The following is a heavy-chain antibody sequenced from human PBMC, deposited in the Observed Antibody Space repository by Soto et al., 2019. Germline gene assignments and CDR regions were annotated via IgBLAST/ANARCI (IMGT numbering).Heavy chain of an antibody. D-gene: IGHD3-22*01. Sequence: LETLSVTWTVSGGSIRSYYWSWIRQPPGKGLEWIGYIYYSGSTNYNPSLKSRVTISRDTSKNQFSVMRSSVTVADSALYFCARLGGYSPALYPGGQGTLVTGYS. V-gene: IGHV4-59*08. CDR2: IYYSGST. J-gene: IGHJ5*02. CDR1: GGSIRSYY. CDR3: ARLGGYSPALYP.